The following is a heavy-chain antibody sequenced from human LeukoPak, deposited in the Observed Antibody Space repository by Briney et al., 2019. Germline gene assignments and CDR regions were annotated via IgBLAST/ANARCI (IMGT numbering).Heavy chain of an antibody. D-gene: IGHD3-10*01. CDR2: INHSGST. V-gene: IGHV4-34*01. J-gene: IGHJ4*02. CDR3: ARQRPYYYGSGRILDY. Sequence: SETLSLTCAVYGGSFSGYYWSWIRQPPGKGLEWIGEINHSGSTNYNPSLKSRVTISVDTSKNQFSLKLNSVTAADTAVYYCARQRPYYYGSGRILDYWGQGTLVTVSS. CDR1: GGSFSGYY.